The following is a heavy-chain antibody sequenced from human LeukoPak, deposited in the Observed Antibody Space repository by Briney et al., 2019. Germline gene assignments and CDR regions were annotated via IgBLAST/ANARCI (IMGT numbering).Heavy chain of an antibody. CDR2: ISSSSSYV. CDR1: GFTFSSYS. CDR3: ARVIDNVSYYFDY. Sequence: GGSLRLSCAASGFTFSSYSMNWVRQAPGKGLEGVSSISSSSSYVYYADSVKGRFTISRDNAKNSLCLQMNSLRAEDTAVYYCARVIDNVSYYFDYWGQGTLVTVSS. V-gene: IGHV3-21*01. D-gene: IGHD3-16*02. J-gene: IGHJ4*02.